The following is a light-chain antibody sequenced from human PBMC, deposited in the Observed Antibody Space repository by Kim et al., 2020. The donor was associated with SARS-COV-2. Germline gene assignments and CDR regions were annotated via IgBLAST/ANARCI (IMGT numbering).Light chain of an antibody. V-gene: IGLV1-44*01. CDR2: SNN. Sequence: GQMVTISCSGSSSNIGSNTVNWYQQVPGTAPKLLIYSNNQRPSGVPDRFSGSKSGTSASLAISGLQSEDEADYYCAAWDDSLNGVVFGGGTQLTVL. J-gene: IGLJ2*01. CDR1: SSNIGSNT. CDR3: AAWDDSLNGVV.